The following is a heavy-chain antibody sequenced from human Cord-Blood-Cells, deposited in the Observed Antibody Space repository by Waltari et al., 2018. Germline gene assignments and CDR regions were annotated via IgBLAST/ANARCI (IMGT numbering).Heavy chain of an antibody. CDR1: GYTFTGYY. CDR2: INPNSGGT. V-gene: IGHV1-2*06. CDR3: ASAPGDILTGYYMNWYFDL. J-gene: IGHJ2*01. D-gene: IGHD3-9*01. Sequence: QVQLVQSGAEVKKPGASVKVSCKASGYTFTGYYMHWVRQAPGQGLEWMGRINPNSGGTNYAQKFQGRVTMTRDTSISTAYMELSRLRSDETAVYYCASAPGDILTGYYMNWYFDLWGRGTLVTVSS.